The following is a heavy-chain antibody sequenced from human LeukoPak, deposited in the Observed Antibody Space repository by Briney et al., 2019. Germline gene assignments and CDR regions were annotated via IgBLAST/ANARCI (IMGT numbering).Heavy chain of an antibody. Sequence: GGSLRLSCAASGFTFSSYAMSWVRQAPGKGLEWVSSISSSSSYIYYADSVKGRFTISRDNAKNSLYLQMNSLRAEDTAVYYCARDPYDSSGDPDYWGQGTLVTVSS. D-gene: IGHD3-22*01. CDR2: ISSSSSYI. J-gene: IGHJ4*02. CDR1: GFTFSSYA. V-gene: IGHV3-21*01. CDR3: ARDPYDSSGDPDY.